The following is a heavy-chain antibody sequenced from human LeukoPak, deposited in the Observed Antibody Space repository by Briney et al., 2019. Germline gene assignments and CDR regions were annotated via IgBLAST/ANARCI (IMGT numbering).Heavy chain of an antibody. CDR2: IDQDGTEK. D-gene: IGHD5-12*01. CDR1: GFTFSSYW. CDR3: ARLYASKRDHSGYGY. V-gene: IGHV3-7*02. J-gene: IGHJ4*02. Sequence: GGSLRLSCAASGFTFSSYWMSWVRQAAGKGLEWVANIDQDGTEKYYVDSVKGRFTVSRDNSKNSLYLQMNSLRAEDTAVYYCARLYASKRDHSGYGYWGQGTLVTVSS.